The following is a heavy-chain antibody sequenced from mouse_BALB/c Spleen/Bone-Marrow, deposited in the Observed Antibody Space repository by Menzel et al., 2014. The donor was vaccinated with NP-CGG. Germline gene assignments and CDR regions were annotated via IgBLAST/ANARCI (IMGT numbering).Heavy chain of an antibody. Sequence: VQLQQSGAELVRPGTSVKVSCKASGYAFTNYLIEWVKQRPGQGLEWIGVINPGSGATNYNENFKGKATLTADESSSTPYMQLSSLTSDDSAVYFCARRLTGTLYFDYWGQGTTLTVSS. J-gene: IGHJ2*01. CDR2: INPGSGAT. D-gene: IGHD4-1*01. CDR1: GYAFTNYL. CDR3: ARRLTGTLYFDY. V-gene: IGHV1-54*03.